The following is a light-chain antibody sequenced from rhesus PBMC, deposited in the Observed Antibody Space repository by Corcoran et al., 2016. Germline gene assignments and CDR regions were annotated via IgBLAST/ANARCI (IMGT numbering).Light chain of an antibody. V-gene: IGKV3-42*03. CDR2: GAS. CDR1: QSVSSS. J-gene: IGKJ2*01. Sequence: EIVMTQSPATLSLSPGERATLSCRASQSVSSSLAWYQQKPGQAPRLLIYGASSRATGIPDRFSGSGSETEFTLTISSLEPEDFAVYYCQQYSNWPYSFGQGTKVEIK. CDR3: QQYSNWPYS.